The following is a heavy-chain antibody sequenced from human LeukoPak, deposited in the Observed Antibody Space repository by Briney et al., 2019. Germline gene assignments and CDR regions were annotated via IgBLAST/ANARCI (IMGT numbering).Heavy chain of an antibody. CDR1: GYTFTGYY. D-gene: IGHD3-22*01. J-gene: IGHJ5*02. CDR3: ARGSLYDSSGYYYLWLDP. V-gene: IGHV1-2*02. Sequence: GASVKVSCKASGYTFTGYYMHWVRQAPGQGLEWMGWINPNSGGTNYAQKFQGRVTMTRDTSISTAYMELSGLRSDDTAVYYCARGSLYDSSGYYYLWLDPWGQGTLVTVSS. CDR2: INPNSGGT.